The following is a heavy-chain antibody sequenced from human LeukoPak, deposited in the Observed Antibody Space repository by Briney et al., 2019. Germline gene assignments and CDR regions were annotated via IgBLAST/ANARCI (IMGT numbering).Heavy chain of an antibody. CDR2: INPHSGGT. D-gene: IGHD3-16*02. CDR3: ARRLRLGELSSDFDY. V-gene: IGHV1-2*02. Sequence: ASVKVSCKASGYTFTGYYIHWVRQAPGQGLEWMGWINPHSGGTNYAQKFQGGVTMTRDTSITTAYMELSRLRSDDTAVYYCARRLRLGELSSDFDYWGQGTLVTVSS. CDR1: GYTFTGYY. J-gene: IGHJ4*02.